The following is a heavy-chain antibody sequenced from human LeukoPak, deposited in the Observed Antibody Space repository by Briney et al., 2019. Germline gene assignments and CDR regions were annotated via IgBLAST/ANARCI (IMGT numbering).Heavy chain of an antibody. J-gene: IGHJ4*02. CDR3: AKSLGLRSFRDY. V-gene: IGHV3-23*01. CDR1: GFTFSSYA. CDR2: ISASGYST. D-gene: IGHD3-16*01. Sequence: GGSLRPSCVASGFTFSSYAMTWVRPAPGSGREWVSAISASGYSTYYADCVKGRFTISRDNSRNTLSLQMNILRAEDSALYYCAKSLGLRSFRDYWGQGTLVTVSS.